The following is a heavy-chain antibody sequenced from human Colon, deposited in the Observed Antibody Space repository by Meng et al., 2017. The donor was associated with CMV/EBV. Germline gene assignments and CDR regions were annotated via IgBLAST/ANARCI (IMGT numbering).Heavy chain of an antibody. CDR3: ARDGAPVIGWQIYYFDY. J-gene: IGHJ4*02. CDR2: VYSSGST. Sequence: GESLKISCAASGFTVSSKFMSWVRQAPGKGLEWVSVVYSSGSTYYADSVKGRFTISRDNAKNSLYLQMNSLRAEDTAVYYCARDGAPVIGWQIYYFDYWGQGTLVTVSS. V-gene: IGHV3-53*01. D-gene: IGHD2-21*01. CDR1: GFTVSSKF.